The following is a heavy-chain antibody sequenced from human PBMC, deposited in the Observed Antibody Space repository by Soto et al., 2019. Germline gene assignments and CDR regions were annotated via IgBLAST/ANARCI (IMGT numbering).Heavy chain of an antibody. Sequence: EVQLVESGGGLVKPGGSLRLSCAASGFTFSSYSMNWVRQAPGKGLEWVSSISSSSSYIYYADSVKGRFTISRDNAKNSLYLQMNSLRAEDTAVYCCARDFTVGLYDAFDIWGQGTMVTVSS. J-gene: IGHJ3*02. CDR2: ISSSSSYI. D-gene: IGHD4-4*01. CDR1: GFTFSSYS. CDR3: ARDFTVGLYDAFDI. V-gene: IGHV3-21*01.